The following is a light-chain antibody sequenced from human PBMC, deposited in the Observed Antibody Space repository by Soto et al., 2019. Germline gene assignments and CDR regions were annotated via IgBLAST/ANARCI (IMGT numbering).Light chain of an antibody. V-gene: IGLV2-14*01. CDR2: EVS. CDR1: SSDVGGYNY. CDR3: SSYTSSSLVV. J-gene: IGLJ2*01. Sequence: QSALTQPASVSGSPGQSITISCTGTSSDVGGYNYVSWYQQHPGKAPKLMIYEVSNRPSGVSNRFSGSKSGNTASLTISGLQAEDEADYYGSSYTSSSLVVFGGGTKVTVL.